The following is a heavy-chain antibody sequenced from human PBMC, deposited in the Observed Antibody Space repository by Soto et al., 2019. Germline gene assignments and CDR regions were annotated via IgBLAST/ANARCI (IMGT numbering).Heavy chain of an antibody. Sequence: QVQLVESGGGVVQPGRSLRLSCAASGVTFSSYGMHWVRQAPGKGLEWVAVISNDGSNKYSADSVKGRFTISRDNSKNTLYLQMNILRAEDTAMYYCAKDLLVVGLTPAYYWCQGTLVTVSS. J-gene: IGHJ4*02. CDR3: AKDLLVVGLTPAYY. D-gene: IGHD1-26*01. CDR2: ISNDGSNK. V-gene: IGHV3-30*18. CDR1: GVTFSSYG.